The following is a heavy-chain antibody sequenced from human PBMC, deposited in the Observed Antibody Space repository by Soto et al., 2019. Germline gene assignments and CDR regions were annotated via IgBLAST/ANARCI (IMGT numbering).Heavy chain of an antibody. CDR1: GFTFSSYA. CDR3: AKDSGYCSGGSCYQLKWYFDL. D-gene: IGHD2-15*01. J-gene: IGHJ2*01. CDR2: ISGSGGST. Sequence: EVQLLESGGGWVQPGGSLRLSCAASGFTFSSYAMSWVRQAPGKGLEWVSAISGSGGSTYYADSVKGRFTISRDNSKNTLYLQMNSLRAEDTAVYYCAKDSGYCSGGSCYQLKWYFDLWGRGTLVTVSS. V-gene: IGHV3-23*01.